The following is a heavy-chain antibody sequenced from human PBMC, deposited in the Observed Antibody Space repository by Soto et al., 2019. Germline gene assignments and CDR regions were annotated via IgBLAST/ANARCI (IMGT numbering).Heavy chain of an antibody. CDR1: GYSFTSYY. CDR2: INPSGGNT. V-gene: IGHV1-46*01. J-gene: IGHJ4*02. D-gene: IGHD3-22*01. Sequence: QVQLVQSGADVKKPGASVKVSCKASGYSFTSYYMHWLLQAPGQGLEWMGIINPSGGNTDYAQKFQGRVTMTRDTSTSTVYMELSSLRSEDTAVYYCARDSLIGYDSSGYYYWGQGTLVTVSS. CDR3: ARDSLIGYDSSGYYY.